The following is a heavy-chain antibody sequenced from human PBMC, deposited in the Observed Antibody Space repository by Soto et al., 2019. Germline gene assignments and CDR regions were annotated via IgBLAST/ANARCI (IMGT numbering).Heavy chain of an antibody. Sequence: VQLVQSGGEVKKPGASVKVSCKTSNYNFDSDGITWVRQAPGQGLEWMGWIDVSNGYTNYAQKFEDRVTLTTEISTRTVYMELRSLRSDDTAVYYCANRGNPLMDVWGQGTTVAVSS. CDR1: NYNFDSDG. CDR2: IDVSNGYT. V-gene: IGHV1-18*01. CDR3: ANRGNPLMDV. J-gene: IGHJ6*02.